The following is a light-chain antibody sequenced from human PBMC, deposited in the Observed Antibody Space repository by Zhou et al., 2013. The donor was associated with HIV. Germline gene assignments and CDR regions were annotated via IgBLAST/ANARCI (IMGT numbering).Light chain of an antibody. CDR1: QGISSA. CDR3: QQADTLPVT. Sequence: AIQLTQSPSSLSASVGDRVTFSCRASQGISSALAWYQQRAGRPPYLLIYGASFLHGGVPSRFSARGSETDFTLTIAGLQPEDSATYFCQQADTLPVTFGGGTRIDI. CDR2: GAS. J-gene: IGKJ4*01. V-gene: IGKV1-13*02.